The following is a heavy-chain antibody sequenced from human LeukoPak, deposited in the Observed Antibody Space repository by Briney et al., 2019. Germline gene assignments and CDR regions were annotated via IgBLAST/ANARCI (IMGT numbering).Heavy chain of an antibody. D-gene: IGHD3-3*01. CDR3: ASTYYDFWSNDYGMDV. CDR2: IYYSGST. V-gene: IGHV4-59*01. J-gene: IGHJ6*02. CDR1: GGSISSYY. Sequence: SETLSLTCTVSGGSISSYYWSWIRQPPRKGLEWIGYIYYSGSTNYNPSLKSRVTISVDTSKNQFSLKLSSVTAADTAVYYCASTYYDFWSNDYGMDVWGQGTMVTVSS.